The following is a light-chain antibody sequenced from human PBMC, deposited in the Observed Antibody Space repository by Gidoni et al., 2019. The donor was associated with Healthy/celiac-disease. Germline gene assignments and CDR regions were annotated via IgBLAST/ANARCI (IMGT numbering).Light chain of an antibody. CDR1: QDISNY. Sequence: DIQMIQSPSSLSASVGDRVTITCQASQDISNYLNWYQQKPGKAPKLLIYDASNLKTGVPSRFSGSGSGTDFTFTISSLQPEDIATYYCQQYDNLPLTFGGGTKVEIK. V-gene: IGKV1-33*01. CDR2: DAS. J-gene: IGKJ4*01. CDR3: QQYDNLPLT.